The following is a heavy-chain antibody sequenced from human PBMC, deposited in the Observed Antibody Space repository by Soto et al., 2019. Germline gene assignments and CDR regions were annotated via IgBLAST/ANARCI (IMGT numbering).Heavy chain of an antibody. V-gene: IGHV1-58*02. D-gene: IGHD5-18*01. CDR1: GFTFTNSA. J-gene: IGHJ4*02. Sequence: ASVKVSCKASGFTFTNSAMQWVRQARGQSLEWIGWIVVGSGNTNYAPKFQERVTITWDMSTSTAYMELSSLRSEDTAVYYCARDQAILAMVTILNYWGQGTLVTVSS. CDR2: IVVGSGNT. CDR3: ARDQAILAMVTILNY.